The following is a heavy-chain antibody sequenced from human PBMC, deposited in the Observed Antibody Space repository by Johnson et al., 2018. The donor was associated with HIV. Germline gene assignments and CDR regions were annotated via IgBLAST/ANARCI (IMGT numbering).Heavy chain of an antibody. D-gene: IGHD1-26*01. J-gene: IGHJ3*02. Sequence: VQLVESGGGLVKPGGSLRLSCAASGFTFSNVWISWVRQAPGQGLEWVGRLNSKTDGGTTDYAAPVKGRFTISRDNSKNTLYLQMNSLRAEDTAVYYCAREPALVGANGGWGAFDIWGQGTLVTVSS. V-gene: IGHV3-15*01. CDR1: GFTFSNVW. CDR3: AREPALVGANGGWGAFDI. CDR2: LNSKTDGGTT.